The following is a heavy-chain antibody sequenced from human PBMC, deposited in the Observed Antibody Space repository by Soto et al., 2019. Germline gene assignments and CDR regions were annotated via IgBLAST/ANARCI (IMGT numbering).Heavy chain of an antibody. J-gene: IGHJ4*02. CDR1: GGSISSSSYY. V-gene: IGHV4-39*01. CDR2: IYYSGST. D-gene: IGHD1-7*01. CDR3: ARLAELELLDY. Sequence: QLQLQESGPGLVKPSETLSLTCTVSGGSISSSSYYWGWIRQPPGKGLEWIGSIYYSGSTYYNPSLKSRVTISVDTSKNQFSLKLSSVTAADTAVYYCARLAELELLDYWGQGTLVTVSS.